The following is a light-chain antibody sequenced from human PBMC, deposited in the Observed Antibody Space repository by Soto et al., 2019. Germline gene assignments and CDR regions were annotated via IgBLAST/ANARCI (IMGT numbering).Light chain of an antibody. V-gene: IGKV3-20*01. CDR2: AAS. Sequence: EIVLTQSPATLSLSPGERATLSCRASQSVSSSYSAWYQQKPGPAPRLLIYAASSRAPGIPDMLSGSGSWTDFPLTISRLEHEDFAVYYCQQYGSSPLYTFGHGTNLEIK. CDR1: QSVSSSY. J-gene: IGKJ2*01. CDR3: QQYGSSPLYT.